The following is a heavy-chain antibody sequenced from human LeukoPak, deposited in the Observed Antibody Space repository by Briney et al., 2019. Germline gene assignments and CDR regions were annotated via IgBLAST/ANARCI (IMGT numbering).Heavy chain of an antibody. CDR1: GFTFSSYD. Sequence: GGSLRLSCAASGFTFSSYDMHWVRQAPGKGLEWVAVIWYDGSNKYYADSVKGRFTISRDNSKNTLYLQMNSLRAEDTAVYYCAKDSSGYSYYFDYWGQGTLVTVSS. V-gene: IGHV3-33*06. CDR3: AKDSSGYSYYFDY. D-gene: IGHD3-22*01. CDR2: IWYDGSNK. J-gene: IGHJ4*02.